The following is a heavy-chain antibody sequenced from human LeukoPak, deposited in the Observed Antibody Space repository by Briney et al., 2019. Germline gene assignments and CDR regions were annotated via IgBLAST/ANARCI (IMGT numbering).Heavy chain of an antibody. Sequence: GGSLRLSCAASGFTFSSYGMHWVRQAPGKGLEWVAVVWYDGSNKYYADSVKGRFTISRDNSKNTLYLQMNSLRAEDTAVYYCARGGRIAAAGMKIDYWGQGTLVTVSS. CDR2: VWYDGSNK. D-gene: IGHD6-13*01. V-gene: IGHV3-30*19. CDR3: ARGGRIAAAGMKIDY. J-gene: IGHJ4*02. CDR1: GFTFSSYG.